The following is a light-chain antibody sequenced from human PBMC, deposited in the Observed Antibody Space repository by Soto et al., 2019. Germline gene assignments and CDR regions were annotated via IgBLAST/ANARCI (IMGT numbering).Light chain of an antibody. V-gene: IGKV1-39*01. CDR3: QQSFNTLWT. J-gene: IGKJ1*01. Sequence: DIQMTQSPSSLSASVGDRVTNTCRASQRISNYLNWYQQKPGKAPKLLIYGASTLQSGVPSRFSGSGSGTDFTLTISSLQPEDFATYYCQQSFNTLWTFGQGTKVEIK. CDR1: QRISNY. CDR2: GAS.